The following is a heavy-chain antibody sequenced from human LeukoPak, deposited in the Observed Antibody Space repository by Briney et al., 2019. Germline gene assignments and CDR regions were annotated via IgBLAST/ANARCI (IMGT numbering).Heavy chain of an antibody. CDR1: GFTFSSYA. J-gene: IGHJ5*02. D-gene: IGHD1/OR15-1a*01. V-gene: IGHV3-23*01. Sequence: GGSLRLSCAASGFTFSSYAMSWVRQAPGKGLEWVSAISGSGGSTYYADSVKGRFTISRDNSKNTLYLQMNSLRAEDTAVYYCAKDHRGVTGTLNWFDPWGQGTLVTVSS. CDR3: AKDHRGVTGTLNWFDP. CDR2: ISGSGGST.